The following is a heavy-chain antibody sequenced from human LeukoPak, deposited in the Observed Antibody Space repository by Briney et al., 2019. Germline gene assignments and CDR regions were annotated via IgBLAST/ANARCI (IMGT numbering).Heavy chain of an antibody. CDR2: IIPIFATT. D-gene: IGHD1-14*01. Sequence: SVKVSCKTSGGTFGSFAIAWLRQAPGQGLEWMGGIIPIFATTNYAQEFQGRVSITADEFTSTVYMELTSLRSDDTGVYYCARGPPLTYDHTPEGYYHYYMDAWGKGTTIIISS. CDR1: GGTFGSFA. CDR3: ARGPPLTYDHTPEGYYHYYMDA. J-gene: IGHJ6*03. V-gene: IGHV1-69*01.